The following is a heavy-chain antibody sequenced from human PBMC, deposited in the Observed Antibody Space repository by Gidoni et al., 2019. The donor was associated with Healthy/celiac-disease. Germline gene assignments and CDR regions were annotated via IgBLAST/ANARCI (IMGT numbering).Heavy chain of an antibody. CDR3: ASSYYYDSSARFDY. J-gene: IGHJ4*02. V-gene: IGHV4-59*01. CDR1: GGSISSYY. CDR2: IYYSGST. D-gene: IGHD3-22*01. Sequence: QVQLQESGPGLVKPSETRSLTCTVSGGSISSYYWSWIRQPPGKGLEWIGYIYYSGSTNYNPSLKSRVTISVDTSKNQFSLKLSSVTAADTAVYYCASSYYYDSSARFDYWGQGTLVTVSS.